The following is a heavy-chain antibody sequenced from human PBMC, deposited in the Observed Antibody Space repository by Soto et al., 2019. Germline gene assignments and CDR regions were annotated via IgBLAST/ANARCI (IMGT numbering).Heavy chain of an antibody. D-gene: IGHD3-3*01. CDR3: ARELRGASYYDFWSGYYDYFDY. CDR2: MNPNSGNT. CDR1: GYTFTSYD. V-gene: IGHV1-8*01. Sequence: QVQLVQSGAEVKKPGASVKVSCKASGYTFTSYDINWVRQATGQGLEWMGWMNPNSGNTGYAQKFQGRVTMTRNTSISTAYMELSSLRSEDTAVYYCARELRGASYYDFWSGYYDYFDYWGQGTLVTVSS. J-gene: IGHJ4*02.